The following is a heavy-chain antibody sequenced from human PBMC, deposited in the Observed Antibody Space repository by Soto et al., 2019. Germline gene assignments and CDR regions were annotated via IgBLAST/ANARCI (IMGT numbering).Heavy chain of an antibody. CDR1: GFTFSSYS. Sequence: EVQLVESGGGLVKPGGSLRLSCAASGFTFSSYSMNWVRQAPGKGLEWVSSISSSSSYIYYADSVKGRFTISRDNAKNSLYLQMNSLRAEDTAVYYCARWVRGYCSGGSCFSVYYYYGMDVWGQGTTVTVSS. D-gene: IGHD2-15*01. V-gene: IGHV3-21*01. CDR2: ISSSSSYI. J-gene: IGHJ6*02. CDR3: ARWVRGYCSGGSCFSVYYYYGMDV.